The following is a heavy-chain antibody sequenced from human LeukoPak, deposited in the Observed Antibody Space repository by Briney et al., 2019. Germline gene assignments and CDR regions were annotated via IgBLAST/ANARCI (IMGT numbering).Heavy chain of an antibody. CDR2: IKSKTDGGTT. V-gene: IGHV3-15*01. J-gene: IGHJ6*02. D-gene: IGHD2-2*01. Sequence: GGSLRLSCAASGFTFSNAWMSWVRQAPGKGLEWVGRIKSKTDGGTTDYAAPVKGRFTISRDDSKNTLYLQMNSLKTEDTAVYYCTTGIVVPAATYYYYYGMDVWGQGTTVTVSS. CDR1: GFTFSNAW. CDR3: TTGIVVPAATYYYYYGMDV.